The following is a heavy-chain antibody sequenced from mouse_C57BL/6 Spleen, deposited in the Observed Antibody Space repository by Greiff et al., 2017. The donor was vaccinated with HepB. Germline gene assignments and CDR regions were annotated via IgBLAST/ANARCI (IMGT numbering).Heavy chain of an antibody. J-gene: IGHJ4*01. CDR2: IDPSDSYT. CDR3: ARYYYGSTYAMDY. D-gene: IGHD1-1*01. Sequence: VQLQQPGAELVKPGASVKLSCKASGYTFTSYWMQWVNQRPGQGLEWIGEIDPSDSYTNYNQKFKGKATLTVDTSSSTAYMQLSSLTSEDSAVYYCARYYYGSTYAMDYWGQGTSVTVSS. CDR1: GYTFTSYW. V-gene: IGHV1-50*01.